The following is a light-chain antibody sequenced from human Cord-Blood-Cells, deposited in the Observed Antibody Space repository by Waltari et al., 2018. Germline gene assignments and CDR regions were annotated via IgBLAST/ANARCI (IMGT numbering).Light chain of an antibody. V-gene: IGLV2-23*01. CDR3: CSYAGSSTWV. CDR2: EGS. Sequence: QSALTQPAPVSGSPRQALTIPCTGTSSDVGRYNLVSWYQQPPGKAPKLMIYEGSKRPSGVSNRFSGSKSGNTASLTISGLQAEDEADYYCCSYAGSSTWVFGGGTKLTVL. J-gene: IGLJ3*02. CDR1: SSDVGRYNL.